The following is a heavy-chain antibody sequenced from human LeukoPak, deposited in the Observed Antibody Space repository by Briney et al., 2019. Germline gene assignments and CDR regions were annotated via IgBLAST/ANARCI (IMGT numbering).Heavy chain of an antibody. Sequence: PSETLSLTCAVYGGSFSGYYWSWIRQPPGKGLEWIGEINHSGSTNYNPSLKSRVTISVDTSKNQFSLKLSSVTAADTAVYYCARFVVVVAATMMDAFDIWSQGTMVTVSS. V-gene: IGHV4-34*01. CDR3: ARFVVVVAATMMDAFDI. D-gene: IGHD2-15*01. CDR2: INHSGST. CDR1: GGSFSGYY. J-gene: IGHJ3*02.